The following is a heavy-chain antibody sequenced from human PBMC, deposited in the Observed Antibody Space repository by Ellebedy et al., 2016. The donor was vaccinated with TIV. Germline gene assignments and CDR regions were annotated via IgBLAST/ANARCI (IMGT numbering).Heavy chain of an antibody. CDR3: ARDHGSGYYYYGMDV. J-gene: IGHJ6*02. Sequence: AASVKVSCKASGYTFTSYAMHWARQAPGQRLEWMGWINAGNGNTKYSQKFQGRVTITRDTSASTAYMELSSLRSEDTAVYYCARDHGSGYYYYGMDVWGQGTTVTVSS. D-gene: IGHD3-10*01. V-gene: IGHV1-3*01. CDR2: INAGNGNT. CDR1: GYTFTSYA.